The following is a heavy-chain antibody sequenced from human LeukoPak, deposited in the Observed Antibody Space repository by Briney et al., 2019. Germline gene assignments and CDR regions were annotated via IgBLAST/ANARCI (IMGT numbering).Heavy chain of an antibody. J-gene: IGHJ4*02. Sequence: GGSLRLSCAASGFTFNSYAMSWVRQAPGKGPEWVSTIYYAGGDTYYADSVKGRFTASRDNINNALHLQMDSLRVEDTAVYYCAKDHGAAVVPRRFDYWGRGTLVTVSS. CDR2: IYYAGGDT. CDR3: AKDHGAAVVPRRFDY. CDR1: GFTFNSYA. D-gene: IGHD2-21*01. V-gene: IGHV3-23*01.